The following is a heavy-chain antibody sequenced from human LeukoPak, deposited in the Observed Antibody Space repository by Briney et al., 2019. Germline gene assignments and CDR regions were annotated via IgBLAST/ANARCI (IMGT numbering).Heavy chain of an antibody. V-gene: IGHV3-23*01. CDR1: GITLSNYG. CDR3: AKRGVVIRVILVGFHKEAYYFDS. CDR2: ISGSGGRT. J-gene: IGHJ4*02. Sequence: GGSLRLSCAVSGITLSNYGMSWVRQAPGKGLEWVAGISGSGGRTNYADSVKGRFTISRDNPKNTLYLQMNSLRAEDTAVYFCAKRGVVIRVILVGFHKEAYYFDSRGQGALVTVSS. D-gene: IGHD3-22*01.